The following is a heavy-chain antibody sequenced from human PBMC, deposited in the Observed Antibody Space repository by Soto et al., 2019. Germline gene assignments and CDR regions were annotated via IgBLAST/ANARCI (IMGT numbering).Heavy chain of an antibody. D-gene: IGHD6-19*01. Sequence: EVQLLESGGGLVQPGGSLRLSCAASGFTFSSYAMTWVRQTPGKGLEWVSSISANGAATYYADSVRGRLSISRDNSKNTLYLQMNSLKAEDTAIYYCAKDRTRAIAVADIWFDPWGQGSLVTVSS. CDR2: ISANGAAT. CDR3: AKDRTRAIAVADIWFDP. J-gene: IGHJ5*02. V-gene: IGHV3-23*01. CDR1: GFTFSSYA.